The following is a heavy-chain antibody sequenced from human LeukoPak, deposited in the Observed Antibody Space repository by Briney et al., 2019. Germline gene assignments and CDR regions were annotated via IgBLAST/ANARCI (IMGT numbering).Heavy chain of an antibody. Sequence: SETLSLTCTVSGGSISSYYWSWIRQPPGKGLEWIGYIYYSGSTNYNPSLKSRVTISVDTSKNQFSLKLSSVTAADTAVYYCARVEEGQTSLWGQGTLVTVSS. CDR3: ARVEEGQTSL. CDR1: GGSISSYY. J-gene: IGHJ4*02. CDR2: IYYSGST. V-gene: IGHV4-59*12.